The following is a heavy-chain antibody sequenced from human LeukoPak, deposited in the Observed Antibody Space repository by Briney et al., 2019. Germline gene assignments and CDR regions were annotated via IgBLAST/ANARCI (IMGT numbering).Heavy chain of an antibody. D-gene: IGHD1-26*01. CDR1: GGTFSSYA. CDR3: ASNSYSGPYYYYGMDV. CDR2: IIPIFGTA. J-gene: IGHJ6*02. Sequence: SVKVSCKASGGTFSSYAISWVRQAPGQELEWMGGIIPIFGTANYAQKFQGRVTITADESTSTAYMELSSLRSEDTAVYYCASNSYSGPYYYYGMDVWGQGTTVTVSS. V-gene: IGHV1-69*13.